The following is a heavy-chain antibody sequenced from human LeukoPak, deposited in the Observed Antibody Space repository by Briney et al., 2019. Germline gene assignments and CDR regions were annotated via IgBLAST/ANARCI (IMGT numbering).Heavy chain of an antibody. CDR3: ARLRLFSTPHLSDY. J-gene: IGHJ4*02. V-gene: IGHV1-18*01. CDR2: ISAYNGNT. CDR1: GYTFTSYG. Sequence: ASVKVSCKASGYTFTSYGISWVRQAPGQGLEWMGWISAYNGNTNYAQKLQGRVTTTTDTSTSTAYMELRSLRSDDTAVYYCARLRLFSTPHLSDYWGQGTLVTVSS.